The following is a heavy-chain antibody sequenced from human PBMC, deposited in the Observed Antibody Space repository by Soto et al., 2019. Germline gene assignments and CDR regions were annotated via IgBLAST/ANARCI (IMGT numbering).Heavy chain of an antibody. V-gene: IGHV4-34*01. CDR2: ISQSGST. CDR1: GGAFSGYH. Sequence: TSETLSLTCGASGGAFSGYHWSWIRQAPGKGLEWIGEISQSGSTNYSPSLKSRVTMSVDTSKKQFSLKLSSVTAADTALYYCATRDSYYGMDFWGQGTTVTVSS. J-gene: IGHJ6*02. CDR3: ATRDSYYGMDF.